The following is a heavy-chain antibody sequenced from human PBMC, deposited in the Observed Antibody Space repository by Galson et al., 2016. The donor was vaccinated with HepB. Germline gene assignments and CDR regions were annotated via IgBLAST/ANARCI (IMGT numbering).Heavy chain of an antibody. CDR1: GFTFRTHA. CDR3: ARCVDTSMAPFDY. J-gene: IGHJ4*02. D-gene: IGHD5-18*01. CDR2: SK. Sequence: SLRLSCAASGFTFRTHAVHWVRQAPVKGLEWVGDSKYYPDSVKGRFTISRDNSKNTLYLQMNSLRPEDTAVYYCARCVDTSMAPFDYWGQGTLLTVSS. V-gene: IGHV3-30*04.